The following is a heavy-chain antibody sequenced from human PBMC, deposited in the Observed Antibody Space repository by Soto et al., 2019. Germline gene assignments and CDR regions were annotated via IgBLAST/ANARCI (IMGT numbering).Heavy chain of an antibody. CDR2: IIKDGSEK. CDR3: ARGVLGPGDYYYGMDV. J-gene: IGHJ6*02. CDR1: GFTFSNYA. Sequence: PGGSLRLSCAASGFTFSNYAMHWVRQAPGKGLEWVANIIKDGSEKSYVDSVRGRFTISRDNAKSSLYLEMNSLRVEDTAMYYCARGVLGPGDYYYGMDVWGQGTTVTVSS. V-gene: IGHV3-7*03. D-gene: IGHD7-27*01.